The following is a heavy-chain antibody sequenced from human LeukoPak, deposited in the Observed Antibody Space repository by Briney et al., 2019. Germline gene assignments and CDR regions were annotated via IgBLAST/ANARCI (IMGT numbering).Heavy chain of an antibody. CDR1: GFTFSSYS. Sequence: GGSLRLSCAASGFTFSSYSMNWVRQAPGKGLEWVSYISSSSSTIYYADSVKGRFTISRDNAKNPLYLQMNILRAEDTAVYYCARGWSADYWGQGTLVTVSS. V-gene: IGHV3-48*01. CDR3: ARGWSADY. CDR2: ISSSSSTI. J-gene: IGHJ4*02. D-gene: IGHD2-8*01.